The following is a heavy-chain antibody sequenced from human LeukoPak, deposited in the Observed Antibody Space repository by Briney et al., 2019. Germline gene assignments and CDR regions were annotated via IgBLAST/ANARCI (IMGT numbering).Heavy chain of an antibody. J-gene: IGHJ6*02. Sequence: GGSLRLSCAASGFTFNTYGMSWVRQAPGKGLEWVSAMSGGGGSTFYADSVKGRFTISRDNSKNTLYLQMNSLRAEDTAVYYCARDGWSSTSVYYYYGMDVWGRGTTVTVSS. CDR2: MSGGGGST. CDR3: ARDGWSSTSVYYYYGMDV. D-gene: IGHD2-2*01. V-gene: IGHV3-23*01. CDR1: GFTFNTYG.